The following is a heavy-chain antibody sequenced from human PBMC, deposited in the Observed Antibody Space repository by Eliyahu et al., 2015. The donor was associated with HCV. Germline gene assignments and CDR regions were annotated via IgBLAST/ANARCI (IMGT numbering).Heavy chain of an antibody. J-gene: IGHJ3*02. CDR3: ARDMRGWPLDI. Sequence: EVQLVESGGGLVQPGGSLRLPCVVXGFTFSDYWMHWVRQAPGKGLVWVSRINNDGSATNYASSVKGRFTMSRDNAKNTLYLQMNSLRAEDTAVYYCARDMRGWPLDIWGQGTLVTVSS. D-gene: IGHD6-19*01. CDR2: INNDGSAT. V-gene: IGHV3-74*01. CDR1: GFTFSDYW.